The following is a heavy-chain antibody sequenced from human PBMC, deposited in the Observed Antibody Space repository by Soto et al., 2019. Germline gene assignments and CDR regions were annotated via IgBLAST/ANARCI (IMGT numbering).Heavy chain of an antibody. V-gene: IGHV1-69*01. CDR1: GGIFSDYA. D-gene: IGHD3-10*01. Sequence: QVQLVQSGAEVRRPGSSVKVSCKTSGGIFSDYALSWMRQAPGQGLEWMGRIIPIFGTTIYAQKFHGRVTITADEPTSTAFMELSSLRSEDTAVYYCARQMNRGVIFDYWGQGTLVTVSS. CDR3: ARQMNRGVIFDY. J-gene: IGHJ4*02. CDR2: IIPIFGTT.